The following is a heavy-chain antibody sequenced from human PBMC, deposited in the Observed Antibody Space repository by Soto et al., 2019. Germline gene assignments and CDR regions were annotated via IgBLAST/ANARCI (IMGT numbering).Heavy chain of an antibody. CDR1: GGSISSSSYY. D-gene: IGHD6-13*01. J-gene: IGHJ4*02. Sequence: SETLSLTCTVSGGSISSSSYYWGWIRQPPGKGLEWIGSIYYSGSTYYNPSLKSRVTISVDTSKNQFSLKLSSVTAADTAVYYCARPLYSRDYWGQGTLVTVSS. V-gene: IGHV4-39*01. CDR2: IYYSGST. CDR3: ARPLYSRDY.